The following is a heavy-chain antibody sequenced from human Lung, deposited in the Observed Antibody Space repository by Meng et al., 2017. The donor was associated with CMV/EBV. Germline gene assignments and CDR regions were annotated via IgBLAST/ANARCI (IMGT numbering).Heavy chain of an antibody. CDR3: ARGDSSTTWLVFDY. V-gene: IGHV3-23*01. Sequence: GEXXTISCSASGFTFNNYAMTWVRQAPGKGLEWVSTVLGTGPTYYADYVKGRFTISRDDSRNTLFLQLNGLRDEEKDVFYCARGDSSTTWLVFDYWGLGTXVTVSS. CDR2: VLGTGPT. D-gene: IGHD6-13*01. CDR1: GFTFNNYA. J-gene: IGHJ4*02.